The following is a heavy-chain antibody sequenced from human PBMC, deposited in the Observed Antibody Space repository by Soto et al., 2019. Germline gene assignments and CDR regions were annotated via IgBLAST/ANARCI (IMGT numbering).Heavy chain of an antibody. CDR2: IYYTGRT. CDR3: ARLPSSINYPMDV. V-gene: IGHV4-31*03. J-gene: IGHJ6*02. Sequence: QVQLQESGPGLVKPSQTLSLTCIVSGGSINSAGYYWSWVRQHPGKGLEWIGNIYYTGRTYYNPSLKSRVSMEVDTSNNHLSLTLRSLTSADTAVYFCARLPSSINYPMDVWGRGTTVTVSS. D-gene: IGHD1-20*01. CDR1: GGSINSAGYY.